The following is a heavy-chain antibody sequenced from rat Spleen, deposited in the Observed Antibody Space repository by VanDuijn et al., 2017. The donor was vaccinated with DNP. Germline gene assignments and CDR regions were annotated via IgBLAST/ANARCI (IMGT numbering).Heavy chain of an antibody. CDR1: GFIFSDYA. V-gene: IGHV5S10*01. J-gene: IGHJ2*01. CDR3: TTRGIYGGYDF. CDR2: LIYDGSGA. Sequence: EVRLVESGGGLVQPGNSLRLSCAASGFIFSDYAMAWVRQSPKMGLDWVATLIYDGSGAFYRDSVTGRFTFSSALAKSTLSRQRVSLRSEASATYYCTTRGIYGGYDFWGQGVMVTVSS. D-gene: IGHD1-11*01.